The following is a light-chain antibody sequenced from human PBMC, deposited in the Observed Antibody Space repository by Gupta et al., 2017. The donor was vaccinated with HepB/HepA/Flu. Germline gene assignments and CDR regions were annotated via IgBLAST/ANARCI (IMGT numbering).Light chain of an antibody. J-gene: IGKJ4*01. CDR3: LQDYNYPLT. CDR1: QGIRND. V-gene: IGKV1-6*01. CDR2: AAS. Sequence: AIQMTTSLPSLSASVGDRVTITCRASQGIRNDLGWYQQKPGKAPKLLIYAASSLQSGVPSRFSGSGSGTDFTLTISSLQPEDFATYYCLQDYNYPLTFGGGTKVEIK.